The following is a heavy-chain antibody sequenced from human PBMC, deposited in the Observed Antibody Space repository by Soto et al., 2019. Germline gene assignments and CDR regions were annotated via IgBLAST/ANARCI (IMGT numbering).Heavy chain of an antibody. D-gene: IGHD2-15*01. V-gene: IGHV3-74*01. CDR1: GFTFSSHW. J-gene: IGHJ4*02. CDR2: THPDGSIT. CDR3: ARGGNNFALDY. Sequence: GGSLRLSCAASGFTFSSHWMHWVRQTPGKGLVWVSKTHPDGSITNYADSVKGRFTISRDNAKSTLSLQMNGLRAEDTAVYYCARGGNNFALDYWGQGTLVTVSS.